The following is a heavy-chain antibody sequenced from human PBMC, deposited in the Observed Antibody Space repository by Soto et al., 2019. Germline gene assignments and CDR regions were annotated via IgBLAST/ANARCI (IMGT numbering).Heavy chain of an antibody. CDR3: AGGGVRGVIARTRDYYGMDV. V-gene: IGHV5-51*01. CDR1: GYSFTSYW. J-gene: IGHJ6*02. Sequence: PGESLKISCKGSGYSFTSYWIGWVRQMPGKGLEWMGIIYPGDSDTRYSPSFQGQVTISADRSISTAYLQWSSLKASDTAMYYCAGGGVRGVIARTRDYYGMDVWGQGTTVTVSS. D-gene: IGHD3-10*01. CDR2: IYPGDSDT.